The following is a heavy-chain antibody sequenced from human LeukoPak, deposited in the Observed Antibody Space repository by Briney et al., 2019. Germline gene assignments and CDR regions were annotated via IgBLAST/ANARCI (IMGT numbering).Heavy chain of an antibody. CDR1: GFTFDDYG. D-gene: IGHD6-19*01. CDR2: INWNGGST. Sequence: GGSLRLSCAASGFTFDDYGMSWVRQAPGKGLEWVSGINWNGGSTGYADSVKGRFTISRDNAKNSLYLQMNSLRAEDTALYYCAKDQRIAVAGTSLDYWGQGTLVTVSS. J-gene: IGHJ4*02. CDR3: AKDQRIAVAGTSLDY. V-gene: IGHV3-20*04.